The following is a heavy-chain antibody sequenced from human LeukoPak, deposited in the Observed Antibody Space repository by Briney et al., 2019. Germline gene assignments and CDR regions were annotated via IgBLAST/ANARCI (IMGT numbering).Heavy chain of an antibody. CDR3: ARDRSKVLLWFGEGDYYMDV. CDR1: GYTFTSYD. D-gene: IGHD3-10*01. CDR2: MNPNSGNT. V-gene: IGHV1-8*03. J-gene: IGHJ6*03. Sequence: ASVKVSCKASGYTFTSYDINWVRQATGQGLEWMGWMNPNSGNTGYAQKFQGRVTITRNTSISTAYMELSSLRSEDTAVYYCARDRSKVLLWFGEGDYYMDVWGKGTTVTVSS.